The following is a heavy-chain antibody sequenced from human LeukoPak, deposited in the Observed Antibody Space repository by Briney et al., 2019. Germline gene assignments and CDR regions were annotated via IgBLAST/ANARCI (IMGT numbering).Heavy chain of an antibody. CDR3: ARDRIGAMVRGVIIRPGGYFDY. CDR2: ISYDGSNK. D-gene: IGHD3-10*01. CDR1: GFSFSSYT. Sequence: GGSLRLSCAASGFSFSSYTMHWVRQAPGKGLEWVAAISYDGSNKYYADSVKGRFTISRDNAKNTQHLEMNSLRAEDTAVYYCARDRIGAMVRGVIIRPGGYFDYWGQGTLVTVSS. J-gene: IGHJ4*02. V-gene: IGHV3-30-3*01.